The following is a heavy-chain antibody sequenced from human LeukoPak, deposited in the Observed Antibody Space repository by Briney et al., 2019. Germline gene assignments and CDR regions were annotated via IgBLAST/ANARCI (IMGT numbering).Heavy chain of an antibody. J-gene: IGHJ5*02. D-gene: IGHD3-16*01. CDR1: GYSISSGYY. V-gene: IGHV4-38-2*02. Sequence: SETLSLTCTVSGYSISSGYYWGWIRQPPGKGLEWIGSIYHSGSTYYNPSLKSRVTMSVDTSKNQFSLKLSSVTAADTAVYYCAREPLGGPKYNWFDPWGQGTLVTVSS. CDR2: IYHSGST. CDR3: AREPLGGPKYNWFDP.